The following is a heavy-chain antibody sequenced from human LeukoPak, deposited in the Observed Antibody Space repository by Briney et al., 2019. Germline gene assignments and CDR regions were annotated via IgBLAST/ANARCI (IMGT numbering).Heavy chain of an antibody. V-gene: IGHV3-53*01. Sequence: GGSLRLSCAASGFTVSSNYMSWVRQAPGKGLEWVSVIYSGGSTYYADSVKGRFTISRDNSKNTLYLRMNSLRAEDTAVYYCARGTYYYDSSGYYPVGAFDIWGQGTMVTVSS. J-gene: IGHJ3*02. CDR1: GFTVSSNY. CDR2: IYSGGST. CDR3: ARGTYYYDSSGYYPVGAFDI. D-gene: IGHD3-22*01.